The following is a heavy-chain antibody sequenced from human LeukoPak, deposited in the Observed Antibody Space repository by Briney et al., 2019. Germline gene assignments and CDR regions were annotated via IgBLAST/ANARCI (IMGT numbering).Heavy chain of an antibody. CDR3: ARVIAAAEDYYYYGMDV. CDR1: GFTFSSYS. V-gene: IGHV3-21*01. CDR2: ISSSSSYI. D-gene: IGHD6-13*01. J-gene: IGHJ6*02. Sequence: GGSLRLSCAASGFTFSSYSINWVRQAPGKGLEWVSSISSSSSYIYYADSVKGRFTISRDNAKNSLYLQMNSLRAEDTAVYYCARVIAAAEDYYYYGMDVWGQGTTVTVSS.